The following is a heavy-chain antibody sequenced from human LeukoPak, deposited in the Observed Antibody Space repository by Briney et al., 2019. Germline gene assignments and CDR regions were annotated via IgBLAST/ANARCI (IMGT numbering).Heavy chain of an antibody. Sequence: PSETLSLTCTVSGGSISSYYWSWLRQPPGKDLEWIAYTRSSGNSGYNPSLQSRVTISLDTSKNQFSLRLSSVTAADTAVYYCARNTQYGDYNPLNMWGQGTLVTVSA. CDR2: TRSSGNS. CDR1: GGSISSYY. V-gene: IGHV4-4*09. J-gene: IGHJ3*02. D-gene: IGHD4-17*01. CDR3: ARNTQYGDYNPLNM.